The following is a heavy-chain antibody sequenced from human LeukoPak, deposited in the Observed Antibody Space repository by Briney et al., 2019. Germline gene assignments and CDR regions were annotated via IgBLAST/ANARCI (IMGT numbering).Heavy chain of an antibody. CDR3: ARGNTQSKFRQFDS. V-gene: IGHV3-23*01. CDR2: ISGSGGST. J-gene: IGHJ4*02. CDR1: GFTFSSYG. D-gene: IGHD2-15*01. Sequence: PGGSLRLSCAASGFTFSSYGMSWVRQAPGKGLEWVSAISGSGGSTYYADSVKGRFTISRDNAKNLLYLQMNSLRAEDTGVYYWARGNTQSKFRQFDSWGQGSLVTVSS.